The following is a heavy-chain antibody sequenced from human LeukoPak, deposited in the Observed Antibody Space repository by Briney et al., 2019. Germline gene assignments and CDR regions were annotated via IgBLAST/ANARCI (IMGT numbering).Heavy chain of an antibody. J-gene: IGHJ4*02. CDR1: EFTFSSYA. CDR2: ISGSGGRT. Sequence: GGSLRLSCAASEFTFSSYAMSWVRQAPGKGLEWVSAISGSGGRTYYAESVKGRFTISRDNNENTLYLQMNSLRAEDTAVYYCAEAAQVAGRPNLGGHFDYWGQGTLVTVSS. D-gene: IGHD6-6*01. CDR3: AEAAQVAGRPNLGGHFDY. V-gene: IGHV3-23*01.